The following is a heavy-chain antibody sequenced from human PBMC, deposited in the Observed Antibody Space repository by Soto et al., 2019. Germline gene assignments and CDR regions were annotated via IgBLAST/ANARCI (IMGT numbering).Heavy chain of an antibody. J-gene: IGHJ5*02. Sequence: PSETLSLTCTVSGGSVSSGNYYWSWIRQPPGKALEWLAHIFSNDEKSYSTSLKSRLTISKDTSKSQVVLTMTNMDPVDTATYYCARILMDYASGWFDPWGQGTLVTVSS. CDR3: ARILMDYASGWFDP. D-gene: IGHD4-17*01. CDR1: GGSVSSGNYY. V-gene: IGHV2-26*01. CDR2: IFSNDEK.